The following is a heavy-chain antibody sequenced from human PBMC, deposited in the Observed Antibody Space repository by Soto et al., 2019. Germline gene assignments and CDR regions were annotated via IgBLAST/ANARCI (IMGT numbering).Heavy chain of an antibody. CDR2: LSGTGGST. CDR1: GFTFSNYA. Sequence: GGSLRLSCAASGFTFSNYAMGWVRQAPGKGLEWVSILSGTGGSTYYADFVRGQFTISRDNSKNTLYLQMNSLRAEDTAVYYCAKGGFCSSTTCPYLGYMDVWGKGTTVTVSS. V-gene: IGHV3-23*01. CDR3: AKGGFCSSTTCPYLGYMDV. J-gene: IGHJ6*03. D-gene: IGHD2-2*01.